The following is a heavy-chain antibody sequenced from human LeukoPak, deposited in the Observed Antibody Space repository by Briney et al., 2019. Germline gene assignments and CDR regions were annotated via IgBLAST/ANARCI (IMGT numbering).Heavy chain of an antibody. CDR2: ISSSGGT. Sequence: PGGSLRLSCAASGFTFTSYAMSWVRQAPGKGPEWVSAISSSGGTYYGDSVKGRFTISRDNSKNTLYLQMNSLRADDTAVYSCAKDPIAFNSGNYYLGTFDIWGQGTMATVSS. D-gene: IGHD1-26*01. CDR1: GFTFTSYA. CDR3: AKDPIAFNSGNYYLGTFDI. J-gene: IGHJ3*02. V-gene: IGHV3-23*01.